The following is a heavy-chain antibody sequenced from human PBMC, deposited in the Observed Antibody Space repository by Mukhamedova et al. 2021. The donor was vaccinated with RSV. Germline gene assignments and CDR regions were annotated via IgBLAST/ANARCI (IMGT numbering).Heavy chain of an antibody. CDR3: ATRPTADRI. CDR1: GFSVRDND. V-gene: IGHV3-66*02. CDR2: ISADGRT. D-gene: IGHD1-1*01. Sequence: SCAASGFSVRDNDMTWVRQAPGKGLEWVSVISADGRTSYIDSVKGRFTISRDNTKNTLSLQMNSLRAEDTAVYYCATRPTADRIW. J-gene: IGHJ3*02.